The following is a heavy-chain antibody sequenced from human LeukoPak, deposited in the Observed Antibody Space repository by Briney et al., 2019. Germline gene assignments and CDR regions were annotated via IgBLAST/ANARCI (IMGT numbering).Heavy chain of an antibody. Sequence: GGSLRLSCAASGFTFSSYAMSWVRQAPGKGLEWVSGISGSGGSTYYADSVKGRFTISRDNSKNTLYLQMNSLRAEDTAVYYCAKDRRWGSTSLYYMDVWGKGTTDTVSS. J-gene: IGHJ6*03. CDR2: ISGSGGST. CDR3: AKDRRWGSTSLYYMDV. D-gene: IGHD2-2*01. V-gene: IGHV3-23*01. CDR1: GFTFSSYA.